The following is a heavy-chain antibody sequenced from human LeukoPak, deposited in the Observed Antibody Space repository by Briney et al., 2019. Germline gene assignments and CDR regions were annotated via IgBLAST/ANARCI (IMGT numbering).Heavy chain of an antibody. Sequence: GESLKISCKGSGYTFTNYWIGWVRQMPGKGLEWMGIMYPGDSDTRYSTSFQGQVTISADKSISTAYLQWSSLKASDTAMYYCARLPITMIVVVGQGAFDIWGQGTMVTVSS. CDR2: MYPGDSDT. CDR3: ARLPITMIVVVGQGAFDI. CDR1: GYTFTNYW. J-gene: IGHJ3*02. V-gene: IGHV5-51*01. D-gene: IGHD3-22*01.